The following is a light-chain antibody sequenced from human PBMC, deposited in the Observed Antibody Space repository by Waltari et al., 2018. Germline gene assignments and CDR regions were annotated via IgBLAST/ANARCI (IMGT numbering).Light chain of an antibody. CDR3: QQYNNWPPIT. CDR1: QNVSSK. CDR2: GAS. V-gene: IGKV3-15*01. Sequence: ETVMTQSPASLSVSPGEGAILSCRASQNVSSKLAWYQQKPGQAPRLLIFGASTRATGIPARFSGRGSGTEFTLTISSLQSEDFAVYYCQQYNNWPPITFGQGTRMEIK. J-gene: IGKJ5*01.